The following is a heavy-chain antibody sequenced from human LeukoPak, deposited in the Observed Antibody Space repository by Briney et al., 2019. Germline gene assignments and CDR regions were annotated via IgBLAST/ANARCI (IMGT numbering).Heavy chain of an antibody. D-gene: IGHD2-8*01. CDR1: GYTFTGYY. J-gene: IGHJ4*02. V-gene: IGHV1-2*02. CDR2: INPNSGGT. Sequence: ASVKVPCKASGYTFTGYYTHWVRQAPGQGLEWMGWINPNSGGTDYAQKLQGRVTMTTDTSTSTAYMELRSLRSDDTAVYYCARDRGYCTNGVCYSDYWGQGTLVTVSS. CDR3: ARDRGYCTNGVCYSDY.